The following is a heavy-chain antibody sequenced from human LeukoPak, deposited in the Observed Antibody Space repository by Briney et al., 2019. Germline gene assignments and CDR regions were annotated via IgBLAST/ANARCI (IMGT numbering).Heavy chain of an antibody. V-gene: IGHV3-74*01. D-gene: IGHD4/OR15-4a*01. J-gene: IGHJ4*02. CDR2: INSDGTST. CDR3: VRGAPFDY. CDR1: GFIFTSYW. Sequence: PGGSLRLSCAASGFIFTSYWMHWVRQAPGKGLVWVSRINSDGTSTAYADSVKGRFTISRDNAKNMLYLQMNSLRVDDAAVYYCVRGAPFDYWGQGTLVAVSS.